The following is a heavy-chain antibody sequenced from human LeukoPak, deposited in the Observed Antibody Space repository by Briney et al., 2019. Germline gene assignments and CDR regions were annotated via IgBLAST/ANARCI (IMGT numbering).Heavy chain of an antibody. Sequence: GGSLRLSCAASGFTFSSSPMHWVRQTPGKGLVWLSRISPDGSGTTYADSVKGRFTSSRDNAKNTLYLLMNSLSVEDTAVYYCTRDRYSVGDIWGQGTLVTVSS. D-gene: IGHD3-16*02. CDR1: GFTFSSSP. V-gene: IGHV3-74*01. J-gene: IGHJ3*02. CDR2: ISPDGSGT. CDR3: TRDRYSVGDI.